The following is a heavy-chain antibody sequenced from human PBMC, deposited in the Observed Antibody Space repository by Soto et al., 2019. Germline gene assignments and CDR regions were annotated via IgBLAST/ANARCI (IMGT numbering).Heavy chain of an antibody. CDR3: ARNVVVTNDGGHYFDI. V-gene: IGHV4-39*01. J-gene: IGHJ4*02. CDR1: GGSISTNTYY. CDR2: VFYTGDT. D-gene: IGHD2-21*02. Sequence: SETLSLTCTVSGGSISTNTYYWGWIRQPPGKGLEWLGSVFYTGDTNYNPSLESRLTMSVDTSKNQFSLKLSSVSAADTALYYRARNVVVTNDGGHYFDIWGRGSLVTVSS.